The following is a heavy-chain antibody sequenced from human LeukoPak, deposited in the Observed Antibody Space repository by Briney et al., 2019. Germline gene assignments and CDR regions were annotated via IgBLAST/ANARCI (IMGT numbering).Heavy chain of an antibody. CDR3: AREGGSSWYSRDFHYIDV. V-gene: IGHV4-34*01. CDR1: GGSFSGYY. D-gene: IGHD6-13*01. J-gene: IGHJ6*03. CDR2: INHSGST. Sequence: PSETLSLTCAVYGGSFSGYYWSWIRQPPGKGLEWIGEINHSGSTNYNPSLKSRVTISVDTSKNQFSLKLSSVTAADTAVYYCAREGGSSWYSRDFHYIDVWGKGTTVTVSS.